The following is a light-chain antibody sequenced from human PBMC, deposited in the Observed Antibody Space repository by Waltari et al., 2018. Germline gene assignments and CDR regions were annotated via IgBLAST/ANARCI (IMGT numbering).Light chain of an antibody. CDR3: QQRSNWPALT. CDR2: DAA. J-gene: IGKJ4*01. V-gene: IGKV3-11*01. CDR1: QSVSSY. Sequence: EIVLTQSPATLSLSPGARATLSCRASQSVSSYLAWYQQKPGQAPRLLIYDAANRATGIPARFSGSGSGTDFTLTISNLEPEDFAIYYCQQRSNWPALTFGGGTKVEIK.